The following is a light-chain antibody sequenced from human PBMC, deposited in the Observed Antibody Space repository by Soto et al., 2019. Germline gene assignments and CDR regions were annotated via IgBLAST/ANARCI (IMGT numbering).Light chain of an antibody. V-gene: IGKV1-5*03. CDR1: QTISSW. CDR2: KAS. CDR3: QHYNSYSEA. J-gene: IGKJ1*01. Sequence: DIQMTQSPSTLSGSVGDRVTITCRASQTISSWLAWYQQKPGKAPKLLIYKASTLKSGVPSRFSGRGSGTEFTLTISRLQPDDFETYYCQHYNSYSEAFGQGTKVELK.